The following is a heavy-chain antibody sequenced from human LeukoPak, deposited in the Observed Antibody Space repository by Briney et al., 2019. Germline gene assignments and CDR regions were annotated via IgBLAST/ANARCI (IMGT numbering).Heavy chain of an antibody. CDR3: ARGGGYSGYDRSFDY. Sequence: SETLSLTCTVSGGSISSDYWSWIRQPAGKGLEWIGRIYTSGSTNYNPSLKSRVTMSVDTSKNQFSLKLSSVTAADTAVYYCARGGGYSGYDRSFDYWGQGTLVTVS. CDR1: GGSISSDY. D-gene: IGHD5-12*01. V-gene: IGHV4-4*07. CDR2: IYTSGST. J-gene: IGHJ4*02.